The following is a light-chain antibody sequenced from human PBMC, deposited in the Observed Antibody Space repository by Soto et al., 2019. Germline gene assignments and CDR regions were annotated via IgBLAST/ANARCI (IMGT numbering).Light chain of an antibody. V-gene: IGLV2-14*01. CDR1: SSDVGGYNY. CDR3: CSYTSSSTLGV. Sequence: QSALTQPASVSGSPGQSITISCTGTSSDVGGYNYVSWYQQHPRKAPKLMIYDVSNRPSGVSNRFSGSKSGNTASLTISGLQAEDEADYYCCSYTSSSTLGVFGGGTKLTVL. J-gene: IGLJ2*01. CDR2: DVS.